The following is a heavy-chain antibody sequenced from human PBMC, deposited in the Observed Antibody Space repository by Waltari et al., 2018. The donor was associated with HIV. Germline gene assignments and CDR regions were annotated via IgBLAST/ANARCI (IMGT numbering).Heavy chain of an antibody. CDR3: ARGGYCSGGSCYSFMSY. J-gene: IGHJ4*02. Sequence: QVQLVQSGAEVKKPGASVKVSCKASGYTFTNSDIKWVGQATGKGLEWMGWMNPNSANTGYAQKFQGRVTMTRNTSINTAYMELNNLRSEDSAVYYCARGGYCSGGSCYSFMSYWGQGTLVTVSS. D-gene: IGHD2-15*01. V-gene: IGHV1-8*01. CDR1: GYTFTNSD. CDR2: MNPNSANT.